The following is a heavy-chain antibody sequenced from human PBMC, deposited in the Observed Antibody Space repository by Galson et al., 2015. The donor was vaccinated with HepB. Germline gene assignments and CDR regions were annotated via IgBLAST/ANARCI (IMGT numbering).Heavy chain of an antibody. D-gene: IGHD3-3*01. V-gene: IGHV1-8*01. CDR1: GYTFTSYD. J-gene: IGHJ5*02. Sequence: SVKVSCKASGYTFTSYDINWVRQATGQGLGWMGWMNPNSGNTGYAQKFQGRVTMTRNTSISTAYMELSSLRSEDTAVYYCARGPLRFLEWLSYPHWFDPWGQETLVTVSS. CDR3: ARGPLRFLEWLSYPHWFDP. CDR2: MNPNSGNT.